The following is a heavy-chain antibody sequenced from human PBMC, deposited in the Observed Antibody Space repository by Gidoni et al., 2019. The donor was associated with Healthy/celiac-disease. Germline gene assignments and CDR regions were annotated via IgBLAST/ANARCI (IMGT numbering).Heavy chain of an antibody. J-gene: IGHJ4*02. CDR3: AKDMAGDSSSWYYFDY. CDR1: GFTFSSYG. CDR2: ISYDGSNK. D-gene: IGHD6-13*01. V-gene: IGHV3-30*18. Sequence: QVQLVESGGGVVQPGRSLRLSCAASGFTFSSYGMHWVRQAPGKGLEWVAVISYDGSNKYYADSVKGRFTISRDNSKNTLYLQMNSLRAEDTAVYYCAKDMAGDSSSWYYFDYWGQGTLVTVSS.